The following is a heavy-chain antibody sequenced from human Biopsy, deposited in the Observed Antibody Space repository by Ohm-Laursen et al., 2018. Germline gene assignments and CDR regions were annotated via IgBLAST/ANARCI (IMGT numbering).Heavy chain of an antibody. CDR3: AKRGVERGGPLAY. CDR1: GGTFSSFG. J-gene: IGHJ4*02. V-gene: IGHV1-69*13. D-gene: IGHD1-1*01. CDR2: INSMFGTT. Sequence: VASVKVSCKASGGTFSSFGISWVRQAPGQGLEWMGEINSMFGTTNYAQTFQGRVTITADESTSTAYMEVSSLRSEDTAVYYCAKRGVERGGPLAYWGQGTLVTVSS.